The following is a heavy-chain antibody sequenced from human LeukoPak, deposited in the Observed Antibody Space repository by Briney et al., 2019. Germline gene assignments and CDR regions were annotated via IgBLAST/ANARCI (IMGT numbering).Heavy chain of an antibody. CDR1: GFTFSGSA. V-gene: IGHV3-73*01. Sequence: PGGSLRLSCAASGFTFSGSAMHWVRQASGKGLEWVGRIRSKANSYATAYAASVKGRFTISRDDSKNTAYLQMNSLKTEDTAVYYCTRWLYGDYYSSAFDIWGQGTMVTVSS. CDR2: IRSKANSYAT. D-gene: IGHD4-17*01. J-gene: IGHJ3*02. CDR3: TRWLYGDYYSSAFDI.